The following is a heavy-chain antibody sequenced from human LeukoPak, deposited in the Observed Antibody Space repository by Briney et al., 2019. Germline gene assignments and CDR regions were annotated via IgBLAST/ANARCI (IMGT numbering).Heavy chain of an antibody. V-gene: IGHV3-7*04. CDR3: ARHNPLWGY. CDR1: GFTFSFYS. J-gene: IGHJ4*02. D-gene: IGHD1-14*01. CDR2: IKPDGSEK. Sequence: GGSLRLSCAASGFTFSFYSMSWVRQAPGKGLEWVANIKPDGSEKYYVDSVKGRFTISRDNAKNSLYLQMSSLRVEDTALYFCARHNPLWGYWGQGTLVTVSS.